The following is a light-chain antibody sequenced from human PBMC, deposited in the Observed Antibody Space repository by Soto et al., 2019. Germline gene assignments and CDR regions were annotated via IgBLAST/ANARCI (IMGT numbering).Light chain of an antibody. Sequence: DIRMTQSPSTLSASVGARVTITCRASQGISGWLAWYQQKPGKAPKLLIYDASSLESGVPSRFSGSGSGTEFTLTISSLRPDDFATYDCQQYNSYWTFGQGTKVDIK. CDR2: DAS. V-gene: IGKV1-5*01. CDR3: QQYNSYWT. J-gene: IGKJ1*01. CDR1: QGISGW.